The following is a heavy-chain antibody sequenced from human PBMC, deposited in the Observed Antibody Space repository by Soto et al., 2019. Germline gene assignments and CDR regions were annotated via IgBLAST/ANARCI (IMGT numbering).Heavy chain of an antibody. V-gene: IGHV3-30*04. CDR1: GFTFNTYA. CDR2: ISYDGSRT. J-gene: IGHJ6*02. Sequence: QVQLVESGGGVVQPGRSLTLSCAPSGFTFNTYAMHWVRQAPGKGLEWVAVISYDGSRTSVADSVKGRFTVSRDNSRNTMYLQMSFLRADDTAVYYCARVKRNYYYYGMDVWGQGTTVTVSS. CDR3: ARVKRNYYYYGMDV.